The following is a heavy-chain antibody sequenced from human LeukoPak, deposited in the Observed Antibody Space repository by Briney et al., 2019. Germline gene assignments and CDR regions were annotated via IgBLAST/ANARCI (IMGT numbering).Heavy chain of an antibody. CDR3: ARGWLFDY. J-gene: IGHJ4*02. V-gene: IGHV3-53*01. D-gene: IGHD6-19*01. Sequence: HPGGSLRLSCATSGFTVSTNYMSWVRQAPGKGLEWVSVIYSGGNTYYADSVKGRFTISRDNPKNTLYLQMNSLRAEDTAVYYCARGWLFDYWGQGTLVTVSS. CDR1: GFTVSTNY. CDR2: IYSGGNT.